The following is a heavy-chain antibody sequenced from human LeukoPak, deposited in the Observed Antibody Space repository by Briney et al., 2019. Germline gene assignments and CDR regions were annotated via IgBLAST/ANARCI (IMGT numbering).Heavy chain of an antibody. J-gene: IGHJ6*03. V-gene: IGHV1-18*01. CDR3: ARVVAAPHALYYMDV. D-gene: IGHD2-15*01. CDR2: ISAYNGNT. CDR1: GYTFTSYG. Sequence: GASVKVSCKASGYTFTSYGISWVRQAPGQGLEWMGWISAYNGNTNYAQKLQGRVTMTTDTSTSTAYMELRSLRSDDTAVYYCARVVAAPHALYYMDVWGKGTTVTISS.